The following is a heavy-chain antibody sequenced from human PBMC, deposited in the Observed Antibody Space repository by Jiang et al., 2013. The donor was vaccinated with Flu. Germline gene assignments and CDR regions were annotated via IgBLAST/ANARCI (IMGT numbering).Heavy chain of an antibody. CDR2: ISGSGGST. CDR3: AKDQYYDYVWGSYRYPPPFDY. CDR1: GFTFSSYA. V-gene: IGHV3-23*01. J-gene: IGHJ4*02. D-gene: IGHD3-16*02. Sequence: CAASGFTFSSYAMSWVRQAPGKGLEWVSAISGSGGSTYYADSVKGRFTISRDNSKNTLYLQMNSLRAEDTAVYYCAKDQYYDYVWGSYRYPPPFDYWGQGTLVTVSS.